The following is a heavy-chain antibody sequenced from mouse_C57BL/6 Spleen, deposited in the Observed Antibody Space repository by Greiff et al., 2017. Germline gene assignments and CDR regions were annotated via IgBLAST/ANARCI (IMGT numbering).Heavy chain of an antibody. CDR2: IYPGDGDT. CDR1: GYAFSSSW. CDR3: ARGRFYYAMDY. D-gene: IGHD3-3*01. V-gene: IGHV1-82*01. Sequence: QVQLQQSGPELVKPGASVKISCKASGYAFSSSWLNWVKQRPGKGLEWIGRIYPGDGDTNSNGKFKGKATLTADKSSSTAYMQLSSLTSEDSAVYFCARGRFYYAMDYWGQGTSVTVSS. J-gene: IGHJ4*01.